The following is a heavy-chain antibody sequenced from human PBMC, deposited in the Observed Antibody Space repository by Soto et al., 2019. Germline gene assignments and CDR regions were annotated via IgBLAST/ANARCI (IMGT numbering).Heavy chain of an antibody. D-gene: IGHD6-19*01. CDR3: ASHGWYGFYDY. CDR1: GGSISSSSYY. Sequence: QLQLQESGPGLVKPSETLSLTCTVSGGSISSSSYYWGWIRQPPGKGLEWIGSIYYSGSTYYNPSLKSRVTISVDTSKNQFSLKLSSVTAADTAVYYCASHGWYGFYDYWGQGTLVTVSS. CDR2: IYYSGST. J-gene: IGHJ4*02. V-gene: IGHV4-39*01.